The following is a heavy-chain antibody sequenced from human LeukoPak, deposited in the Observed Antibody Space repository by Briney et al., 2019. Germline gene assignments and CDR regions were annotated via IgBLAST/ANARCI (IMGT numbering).Heavy chain of an antibody. CDR1: GYTFTSYG. CDR3: ARAYSGSYYERNWFDP. V-gene: IGHV1-18*01. CDR2: ISAYNGNT. D-gene: IGHD1-26*01. J-gene: IGHJ5*02. Sequence: ASVNVSCKASGYTFTSYGISWVRQAPGQGLEWMGWISAYNGNTNYAQKLQGRVTMTTDTSTSTAYMELRSLRSDDTAVYYCARAYSGSYYERNWFDPWGQGTLVTVSS.